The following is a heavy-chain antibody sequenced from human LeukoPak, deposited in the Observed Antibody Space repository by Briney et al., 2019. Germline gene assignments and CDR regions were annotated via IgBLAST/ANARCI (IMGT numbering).Heavy chain of an antibody. CDR1: GGSISSYY. V-gene: IGHV4-4*07. Sequence: PSETLSLTCTVSGGSISSYYWSWIRQPAGKGLEWIGRIYTSGSTDYNPSLKSRVTMSVDTSKNQFSLKLSSVTAADTAVYYCARAGYYYDGSGYYYADYWGQGTLVTVSS. CDR2: IYTSGST. J-gene: IGHJ4*02. D-gene: IGHD3-22*01. CDR3: ARAGYYYDGSGYYYADY.